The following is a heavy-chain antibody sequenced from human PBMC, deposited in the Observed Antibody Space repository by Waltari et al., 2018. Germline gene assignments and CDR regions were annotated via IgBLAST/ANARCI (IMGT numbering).Heavy chain of an antibody. CDR1: GFTFRNTW. CDR2: IKSKAHGGTA. D-gene: IGHD3-9*01. V-gene: IGHV3-15*01. Sequence: DVQLVESGGGLVKPGGALSLSCAVSGFTFRNTWMSWVRRAPGKGLEWVGRIKSKAHGGTADYAAPVKGRFSISRDDSKDTLYLQMNSLETEDTAVYYCTAARGYYDILTGYYFDYWGQGTLVTVSS. J-gene: IGHJ4*02. CDR3: TAARGYYDILTGYYFDY.